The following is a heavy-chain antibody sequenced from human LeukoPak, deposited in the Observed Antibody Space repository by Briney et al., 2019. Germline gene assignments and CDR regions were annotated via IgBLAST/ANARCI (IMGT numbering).Heavy chain of an antibody. J-gene: IGHJ4*02. Sequence: PGGSLRLSCAASGVTFSRYCMSWVRQAPGKGLEWVSAISGSGGSTYYADSVKGRFTISRDNSKNTLYLQMNSLRAEDTAVYYCAKGTYYCSSTSCYYYYFDYWGQGTLVTVSS. CDR3: AKGTYYCSSTSCYYYYFDY. CDR2: ISGSGGST. D-gene: IGHD2-2*01. CDR1: GVTFSRYC. V-gene: IGHV3-23*01.